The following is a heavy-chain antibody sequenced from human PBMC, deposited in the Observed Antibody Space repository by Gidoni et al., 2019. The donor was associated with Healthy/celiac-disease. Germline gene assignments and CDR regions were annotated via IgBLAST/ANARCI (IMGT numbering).Heavy chain of an antibody. D-gene: IGHD2-15*01. J-gene: IGHJ4*02. V-gene: IGHV3-30*18. Sequence: QVQLVVSGGGVVQPGRSLRLSCAASGFTFSSFGMHWVRQAPGKGLEWVAVISYDGSNKDYADSVKGRFTISRDNSKNTLYLQMNSLRAEDTAVYYCAKDLGYCSGGSCFYFDYWGQGTLVTVSS. CDR3: AKDLGYCSGGSCFYFDY. CDR2: ISYDGSNK. CDR1: GFTFSSFG.